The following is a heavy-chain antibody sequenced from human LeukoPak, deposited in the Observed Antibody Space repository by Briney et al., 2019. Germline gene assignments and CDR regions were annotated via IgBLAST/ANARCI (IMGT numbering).Heavy chain of an antibody. J-gene: IGHJ3*02. V-gene: IGHV4-30-2*01. Sequence: SETLSLTCTVSGGSISSGGYYWSWIRQPPGKGLEWIGYIYHSGSTYYNPSLKSRVTISVDRSKNQFSLKPSSVTAADTAVYYCASGPAAPGAFDIWGQGTMVTVSS. D-gene: IGHD2-15*01. CDR3: ASGPAAPGAFDI. CDR1: GGSISSGGYY. CDR2: IYHSGST.